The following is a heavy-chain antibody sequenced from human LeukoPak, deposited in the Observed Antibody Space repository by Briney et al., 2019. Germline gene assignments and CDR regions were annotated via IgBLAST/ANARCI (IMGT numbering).Heavy chain of an antibody. Sequence: PGGSLRLSCAASGFTFSSYAMSWVRQAPGKGLEWVSGISGSGGSTCYADSVKGRFTISRDNAKNTLYLQMNSLRAEDTAVYYCAKGAHRVGDHRHVDYWGQGTLVTVSS. D-gene: IGHD2-21*02. CDR2: ISGSGGST. J-gene: IGHJ4*02. CDR1: GFTFSSYA. CDR3: AKGAHRVGDHRHVDY. V-gene: IGHV3-23*01.